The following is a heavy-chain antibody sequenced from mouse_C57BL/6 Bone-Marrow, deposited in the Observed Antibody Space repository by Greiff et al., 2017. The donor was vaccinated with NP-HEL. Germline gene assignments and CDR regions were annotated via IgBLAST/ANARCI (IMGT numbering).Heavy chain of an antibody. Sequence: QVQLQQPGAELVKPGASVKLSCKASGYTFTSYWMHWVKQRPGRGLEWIGRIAPNSGGTKSNEKFKSKATLTVDKPSSPAYMQLSSLTSEDSAVYYCARQEATWFAYWGQGTLVTVSA. CDR3: ARQEATWFAY. V-gene: IGHV1-72*01. CDR2: IAPNSGGT. CDR1: GYTFTSYW. J-gene: IGHJ3*01.